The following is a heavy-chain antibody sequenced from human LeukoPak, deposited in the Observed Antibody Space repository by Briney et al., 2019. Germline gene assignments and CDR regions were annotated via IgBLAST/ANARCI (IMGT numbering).Heavy chain of an antibody. CDR3: ARGLGGSNWDNVFDI. V-gene: IGHV3-30*04. J-gene: IGHJ3*02. CDR2: ISYGGNNK. Sequence: GGSLRLSCAASGFTFSSYAMHWVRQAPGKGLEWVAVISYGGNNKYYADSVRGRFTISRDNSKNTLYLQMNSLRAEDTAVYYCARGLGGSNWDNVFDIWGQGTMVTVS. D-gene: IGHD6-13*01. CDR1: GFTFSSYA.